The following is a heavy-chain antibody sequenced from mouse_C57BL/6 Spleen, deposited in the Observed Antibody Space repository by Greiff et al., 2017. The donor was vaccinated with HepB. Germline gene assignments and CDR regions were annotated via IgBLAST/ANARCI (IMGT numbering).Heavy chain of an antibody. CDR2: INPYNGDT. Sequence: EVQLQQSGPELVKPGDSVKISCKASGYSFTGYFMNWVMQSHGKSLEWIGRINPYNGDTFYNQKFKGKATLTVDKSSSTAHMELRSLTSEESAVYYCARDYGSSYDYAMDYWGQGTSVTVSS. D-gene: IGHD1-1*01. V-gene: IGHV1-20*01. CDR1: GYSFTGYF. J-gene: IGHJ4*01. CDR3: ARDYGSSYDYAMDY.